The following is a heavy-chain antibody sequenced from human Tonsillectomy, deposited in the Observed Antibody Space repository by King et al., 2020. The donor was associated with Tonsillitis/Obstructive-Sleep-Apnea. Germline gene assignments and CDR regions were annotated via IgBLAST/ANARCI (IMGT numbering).Heavy chain of an antibody. Sequence: QLVQSGAEVKKPGAAMKISCKASGYTFTSYYIYWVRQAPGQGLEWLEIINTSGGSTSYAQKVQGRVPMTRDTSTSTDYMELSSLSSEDTAVYYCARDPSRTTEGYYYYRDVWGKGTTVTVSS. CDR2: INTSGGST. CDR1: GYTFTSYY. V-gene: IGHV1-46*01. J-gene: IGHJ6*03. D-gene: IGHD1-1*01. CDR3: ARDPSRTTEGYYYYRDV.